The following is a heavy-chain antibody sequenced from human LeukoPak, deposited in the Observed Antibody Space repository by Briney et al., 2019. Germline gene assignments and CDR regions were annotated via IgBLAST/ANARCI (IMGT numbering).Heavy chain of an antibody. J-gene: IGHJ4*02. V-gene: IGHV3-43D*04. D-gene: IGHD3-16*02. CDR2: INWDGGST. CDR1: GFTFDDYA. CDR3: TATRDKYVWGSYLSDH. Sequence: GGSLRLSCAASGFTFDDYAMHWVRQAPGKGLEWVSLINWDGGSTYYADSVKGRFTISRDNSKNSLYLQMYSLRAEDTALYYCTATRDKYVWGSYLSDHWGQGTLVTVSS.